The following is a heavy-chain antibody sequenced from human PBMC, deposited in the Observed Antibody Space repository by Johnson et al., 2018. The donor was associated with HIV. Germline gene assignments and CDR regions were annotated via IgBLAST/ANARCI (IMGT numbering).Heavy chain of an antibody. V-gene: IGHV3-13*01. J-gene: IGHJ3*02. CDR3: ARIAARGAFDI. Sequence: VQLVESGGCVVQPGGSLRLSCAASGFTFSSYDMHWVRQVTRKGLEWVSAICTAGDTYYPGSVKGRFTISRENAKDSLYLQMNSLRAGDTAVYYCARIAARGAFDIWGQGTMVTVSS. CDR2: ICTAGDT. D-gene: IGHD6-13*01. CDR1: GFTFSSYD.